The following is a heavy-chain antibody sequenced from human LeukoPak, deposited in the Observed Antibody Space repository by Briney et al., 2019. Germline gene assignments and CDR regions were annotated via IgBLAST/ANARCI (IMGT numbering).Heavy chain of an antibody. Sequence: PGGPLRLSCAASGFTFSSYAMSWVRQAPGKGLEWVAGLSGSGGSTYYADSVKGRFTISRDNSKNTLYLQMNSLRAEDTAVYYCAKDQGGYYDSSGYYYITDYWGQGTLVTVSS. CDR1: GFTFSSYA. V-gene: IGHV3-23*01. CDR2: LSGSGGST. CDR3: AKDQGGYYDSSGYYYITDY. J-gene: IGHJ4*02. D-gene: IGHD3-22*01.